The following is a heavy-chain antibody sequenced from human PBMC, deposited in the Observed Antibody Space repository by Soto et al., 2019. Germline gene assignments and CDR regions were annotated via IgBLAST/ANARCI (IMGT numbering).Heavy chain of an antibody. Sequence: ASVKVSCKASGYTFTCYGISWVRQAPGQGLEWMGWISAYNGNTNYAQKLQGRVTMTTDTSTSTAYMELRSLRSDDTAVYYCAREGSSWGSSWFDPWGQGTLVTVSS. J-gene: IGHJ5*02. CDR2: ISAYNGNT. D-gene: IGHD3-16*01. CDR1: GYTFTCYG. CDR3: AREGSSWGSSWFDP. V-gene: IGHV1-18*01.